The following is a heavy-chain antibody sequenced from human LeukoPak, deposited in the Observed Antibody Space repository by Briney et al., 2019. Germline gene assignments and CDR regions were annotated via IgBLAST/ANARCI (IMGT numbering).Heavy chain of an antibody. CDR1: GGSFSGYY. CDR2: INHSGST. Sequence: KTSETLSLTCAVYGGSFSGYYWSWIRQPPGKGLEWIGEINHSGSTNYNPSLKSRVTISVDTSKNQFSLKLSSVTAADTAVYYCAFDVSGPGDYWGQGTQVTVSS. J-gene: IGHJ4*02. D-gene: IGHD1-14*01. CDR3: AFDVSGPGDY. V-gene: IGHV4-34*01.